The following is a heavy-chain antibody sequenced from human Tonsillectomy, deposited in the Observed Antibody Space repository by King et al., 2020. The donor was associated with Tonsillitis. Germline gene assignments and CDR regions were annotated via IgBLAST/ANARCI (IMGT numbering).Heavy chain of an antibody. CDR1: GGSISTYY. CDR3: ARSGLLGRYCSGGSCSLDY. J-gene: IGHJ4*02. CDR2: IYTSGST. V-gene: IGHV4-4*07. Sequence: LPLQESGPGLVKPSETLSLTCTVSGGSISTYYWSWIRQPAGKGLEWIGRIYTSGSTNYNPSLKSRVTMSVDTSKNQFSLKLNSVTAADTAVYYCARSGLLGRYCSGGSCSLDYWGQGTLVTVSS. D-gene: IGHD2-15*01.